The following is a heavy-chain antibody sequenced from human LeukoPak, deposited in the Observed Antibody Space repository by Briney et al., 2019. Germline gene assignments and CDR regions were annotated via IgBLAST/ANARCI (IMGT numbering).Heavy chain of an antibody. CDR1: GYTLTELS. V-gene: IGHV1-24*01. CDR3: ATVLTVRGVITPLDL. J-gene: IGHJ2*01. Sequence: ASVKVSCKVSGYTLTELSMHWVRQAPGKGLEWMGGFDPEDGETIYAQKFQSRVTMTEDTSTDTAYMELSSLRSEDTAVYYCATVLTVRGVITPLDLWGRGTLVTVSS. D-gene: IGHD3-10*01. CDR2: FDPEDGET.